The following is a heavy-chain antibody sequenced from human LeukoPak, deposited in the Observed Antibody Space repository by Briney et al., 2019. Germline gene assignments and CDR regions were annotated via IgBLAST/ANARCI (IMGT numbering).Heavy chain of an antibody. D-gene: IGHD4-11*01. V-gene: IGHV3-64*01. J-gene: IGHJ4*02. CDR3: ARVTQTDYSNYDY. CDR2: ISSNGGST. CDR1: GFTFSSYA. Sequence: GGSLRLSCAASGFTFSSYAMHWVRQAPGKGLEYVSAISSNGGSTYYANSVKGRFTISRDNSKNTLYLQMGSLRAEDMAVYYCARVTQTDYSNYDYWGQGTLVTISS.